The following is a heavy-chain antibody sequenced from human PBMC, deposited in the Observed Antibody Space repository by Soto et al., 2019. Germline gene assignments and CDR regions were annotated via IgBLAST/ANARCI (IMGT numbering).Heavy chain of an antibody. CDR2: ISVSGGST. CDR3: AKGLYYYDSSGYRLFDY. J-gene: IGHJ4*02. V-gene: IGHV3-23*01. D-gene: IGHD3-22*01. Sequence: GGSLRLSCAASGFTFNNYALTWVRQAPGKGLEWVSTISVSGGSTHYADSVKGRFTISRDNPKKTLYLQMHSLRAEDTAVYYCAKGLYYYDSSGYRLFDYWGQGTQVTVSS. CDR1: GFTFNNYA.